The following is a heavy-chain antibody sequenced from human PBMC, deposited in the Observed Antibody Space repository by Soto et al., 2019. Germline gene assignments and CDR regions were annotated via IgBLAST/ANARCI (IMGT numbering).Heavy chain of an antibody. CDR1: GCTFSSYA. D-gene: IGHD3-22*01. CDR3: ARGQVYYYDSSGYPYFQH. Sequence: ASVKVSCKASGCTFSSYAISWVRQAPGQGLEWMGGIIPIFGTANYAQKFQGRVTITADESTSTAYMELSSLRSEDTAVYYCARGQVYYYDSSGYPYFQHWGQGTLVTVSS. V-gene: IGHV1-69*13. J-gene: IGHJ1*01. CDR2: IIPIFGTA.